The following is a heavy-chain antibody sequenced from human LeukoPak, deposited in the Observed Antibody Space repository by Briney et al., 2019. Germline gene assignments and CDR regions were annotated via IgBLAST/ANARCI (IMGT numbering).Heavy chain of an antibody. CDR3: VKGLVQTTMSYSVDY. J-gene: IGHJ4*02. CDR2: ISGSGSST. V-gene: IGHV3-23*01. CDR1: GFTFSSFA. D-gene: IGHD1-1*01. Sequence: PGGSLRLSCAASGFTFSSFAMSWVRQAPGKGLEWVSIISGSGSSTSYGDSVKCRFTVSRDNSKNTLYLQMNSLRAEDTAVYYCVKGLVQTTMSYSVDYWGQGALGTVSS.